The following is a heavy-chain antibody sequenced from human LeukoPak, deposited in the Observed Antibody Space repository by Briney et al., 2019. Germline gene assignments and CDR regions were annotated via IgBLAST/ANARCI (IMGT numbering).Heavy chain of an antibody. Sequence: GGSLRLSCAASGFTFSSYWMSWVRQAPGKGLEWVACIRYDGSNKKYVDSVKGRFTISRDNSKNTLYLQMNSLRAEDTAVYYCAKGPRAYYYGSGTYSKESYLDYWGQGTLVAVSS. CDR3: AKGPRAYYYGSGTYSKESYLDY. D-gene: IGHD3-10*01. CDR2: IRYDGSNK. J-gene: IGHJ4*02. V-gene: IGHV3-30*02. CDR1: GFTFSSYW.